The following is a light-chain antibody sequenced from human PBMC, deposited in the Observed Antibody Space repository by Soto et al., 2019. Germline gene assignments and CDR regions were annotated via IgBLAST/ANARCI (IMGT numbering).Light chain of an antibody. Sequence: EIVLTQSPATLSLSPGERATLSCRASQSVSRYLAWYQQKPGQAPRLLIYDASNRATGIPARFSGSGSGTEFTLTISSLQSEDFAVYYCQQYNNWPSWTFGQGTKWIS. V-gene: IGKV3-11*01. J-gene: IGKJ1*01. CDR1: QSVSRY. CDR3: QQYNNWPSWT. CDR2: DAS.